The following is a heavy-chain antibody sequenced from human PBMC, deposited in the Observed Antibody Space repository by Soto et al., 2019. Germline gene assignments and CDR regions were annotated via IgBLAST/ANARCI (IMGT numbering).Heavy chain of an antibody. Sequence: QLQLQESGPGLVKPSDTLSLTCTVSGYSINTSNWWAWIRQPPGKGLEWIGYIYHLGYTYYNPSLQSRVTMSVETSMNQVSLKLNSVTPVDTAVYYCARYLCTSTTCNGEFDYWGQGTLVTVSS. J-gene: IGHJ4*02. CDR3: ARYLCTSTTCNGEFDY. CDR2: IYHLGYT. CDR1: GYSINTSNW. D-gene: IGHD2-2*01. V-gene: IGHV4-28*01.